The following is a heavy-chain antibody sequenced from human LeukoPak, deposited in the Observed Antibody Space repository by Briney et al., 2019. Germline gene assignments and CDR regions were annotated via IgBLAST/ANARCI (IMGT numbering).Heavy chain of an antibody. CDR3: ARGRRDPGAGAGVDYYYFYMDV. Sequence: SVKVSCKASGYTFTSYAISWVRQAPGQGLEWMGGFIPVFGRAIYAQKFQGRVTITTDESASTAYMELSALTSDDTAVYYCARGRRDPGAGAGVDYYYFYMDVWGKGTTVTVSS. CDR1: GYTFTSYA. D-gene: IGHD6-19*01. J-gene: IGHJ6*03. CDR2: FIPVFGRA. V-gene: IGHV1-69*05.